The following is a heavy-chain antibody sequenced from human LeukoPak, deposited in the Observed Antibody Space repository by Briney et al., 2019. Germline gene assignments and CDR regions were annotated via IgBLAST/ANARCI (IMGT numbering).Heavy chain of an antibody. V-gene: IGHV4-59*01. J-gene: IGHJ5*02. CDR3: AREITFAWFDP. CDR2: IYYNGIT. CDR1: GGAISTYY. Sequence: PSETLSLTCTVSGGAISTYYWSWIRQPPGKGLEYIGYIYYNGITNYNPSLEGRVTISIGTSKNQFSLKLTSVTAADTAIYYCAREITFAWFDPWGQGTLVTVSS. D-gene: IGHD3-16*01.